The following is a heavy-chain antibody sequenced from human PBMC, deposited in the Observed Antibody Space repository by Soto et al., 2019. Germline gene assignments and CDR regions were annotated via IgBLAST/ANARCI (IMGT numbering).Heavy chain of an antibody. D-gene: IGHD6-19*01. CDR2: ISSSSSSTI. J-gene: IGHJ3*02. V-gene: IGHV3-48*01. Sequence: PGGSLRLSCAASGFPFSSYSMNWVRQAPGKGLEWVSYISSSSSSTIYYADSVKGRCTISRDNAKNSLYLQMNSLRAEDTAVYYCARLLSSSGWYWGGAFDIWGQGTMVTVSS. CDR3: ARLLSSSGWYWGGAFDI. CDR1: GFPFSSYS.